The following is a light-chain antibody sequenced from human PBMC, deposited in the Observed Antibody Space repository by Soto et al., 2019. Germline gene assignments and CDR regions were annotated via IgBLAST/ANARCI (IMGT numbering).Light chain of an antibody. CDR2: DNN. J-gene: IGLJ2*01. Sequence: QSVLTQPPSVSAAPGQKVTISCSGSNSNIGNNYVSWYQHFPGTAPKLLIYDNNERPSGIPDRFSGSKSGTSATLGITGLQTGDEADYYCGTWDSSLSVVVFGGGTKLTVL. V-gene: IGLV1-51*01. CDR3: GTWDSSLSVVV. CDR1: NSNIGNNY.